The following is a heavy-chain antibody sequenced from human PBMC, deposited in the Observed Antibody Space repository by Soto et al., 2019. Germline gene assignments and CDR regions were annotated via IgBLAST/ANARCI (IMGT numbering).Heavy chain of an antibody. CDR3: VKGGGNFDS. CDR1: GFNFGSSL. V-gene: IGHV3-7*01. J-gene: IGHJ4*02. Sequence: GGSLRLSCVASGFNFGSSLMSWVRQAPGKGLEWLANVNQGGSETNYVDSVKGRFTISRDNAENSLFLQMNSLRGGDTAVYYCVKGGGNFDSWGQGTLVTVSS. CDR2: VNQGGSET. D-gene: IGHD3-16*01.